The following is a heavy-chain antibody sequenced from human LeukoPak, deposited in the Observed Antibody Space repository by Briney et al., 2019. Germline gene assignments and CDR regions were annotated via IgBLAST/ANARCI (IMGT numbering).Heavy chain of an antibody. V-gene: IGHV3-7*01. CDR2: INPGGSAK. J-gene: IGHJ4*02. D-gene: IGHD2-21*01. Sequence: GGPLTLSCAPTEFTFWAYWIAWGRRAPGKGLEWVANINPGGSAKYYVDSVKGRFTISRDDAKTSLYLQMDSLRAEDTAVYSCARWGLSYTIDYWGQGTLVTVSS. CDR3: ARWGLSYTIDY. CDR1: EFTFWAYW.